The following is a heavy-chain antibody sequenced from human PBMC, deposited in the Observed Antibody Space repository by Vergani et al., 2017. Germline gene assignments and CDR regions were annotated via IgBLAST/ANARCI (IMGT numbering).Heavy chain of an antibody. CDR2: IIPSFGTA. J-gene: IGHJ3*02. Sequence: QVQLVQSGAEVKKPGSSVKVSCKASGGTFSSYAISWVRQAPGQGLEWMGGIIPSFGTANYAQKFQGRVPITADESTSTAYMELSSLRSEDTAVYYCARPYSSGWYSGSKNAFDIWGQGTMVTVSS. CDR3: ARPYSSGWYSGSKNAFDI. CDR1: GGTFSSYA. V-gene: IGHV1-69*01. D-gene: IGHD6-19*01.